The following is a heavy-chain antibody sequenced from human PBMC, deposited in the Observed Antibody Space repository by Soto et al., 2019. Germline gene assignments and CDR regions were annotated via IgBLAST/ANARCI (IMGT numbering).Heavy chain of an antibody. D-gene: IGHD3-3*02. CDR2: IFYLGSS. V-gene: IGHV4-39*01. CDR3: ARHSLALRKNNWFDP. CDR1: GDSIISSDFY. J-gene: IGHJ5*02. Sequence: SETLSLTCTVSGDSIISSDFYWGWVRQPPGKGLEWIGSIFYLGSSYYNPSLKSRVTMSVDMSKNQFSLRLRSVTAADTALYFCARHSLALRKNNWFDPWGQGIMVTVSS.